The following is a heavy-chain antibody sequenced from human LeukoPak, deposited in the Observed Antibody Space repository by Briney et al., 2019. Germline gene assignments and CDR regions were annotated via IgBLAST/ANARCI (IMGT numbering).Heavy chain of an antibody. Sequence: GGSLRLSCAASGFTFSSYAMHWVRQAPGKGLEWVAVISYDGSDKYYADSVKGRFTISRDNSKNTLYLQMNSLRAEDTAVYYCAREAVFSPYDAFDIWGQGTMVTVSS. CDR1: GFTFSSYA. V-gene: IGHV3-30-3*01. CDR2: ISYDGSDK. CDR3: AREAVFSPYDAFDI. D-gene: IGHD6-25*01. J-gene: IGHJ3*02.